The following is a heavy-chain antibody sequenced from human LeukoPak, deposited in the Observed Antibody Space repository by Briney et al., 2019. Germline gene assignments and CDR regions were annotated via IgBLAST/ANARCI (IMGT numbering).Heavy chain of an antibody. J-gene: IGHJ4*02. D-gene: IGHD3-22*01. Sequence: SETLSLTCTVSGGSISSYYWSWIRQPAGKGLEWIGRIYTSGSTNYNPSLKSRVTMSVDTSKNQFSLKLSSVTAADTAVYYCARDGDSSGYYSPWYFDYWGQGTLVTVSS. CDR2: IYTSGST. CDR3: ARDGDSSGYYSPWYFDY. CDR1: GGSISSYY. V-gene: IGHV4-4*07.